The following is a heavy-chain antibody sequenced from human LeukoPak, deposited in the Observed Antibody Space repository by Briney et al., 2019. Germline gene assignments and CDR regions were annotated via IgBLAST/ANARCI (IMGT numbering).Heavy chain of an antibody. CDR1: GFTFSSYS. D-gene: IGHD3-22*01. Sequence: GGSLRLSCAASGFTFSSYSMNWVRQAPGKGLEWVSSIRSSSNYIYYADSVKGRFTVSRDNAKNSLYLQMNSLRAEDTAVYYCARLYYDSSGSFAYWGQGTLVTVSS. CDR2: IRSSSNYI. V-gene: IGHV3-21*01. CDR3: ARLYYDSSGSFAY. J-gene: IGHJ4*02.